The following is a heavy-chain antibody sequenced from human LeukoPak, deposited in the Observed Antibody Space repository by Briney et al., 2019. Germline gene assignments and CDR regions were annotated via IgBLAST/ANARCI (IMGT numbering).Heavy chain of an antibody. CDR3: ARTQTGGSGPFDY. V-gene: IGHV4-59*01. Sequence: SETLSLTCTVSGGSISSYYWGWIRQPPGKGLEWIGYIYYSGSTNYNPSLKSRVTISVDTSKNQFSLKLSSVTAADTAVYYCARTQTGGSGPFDYWGQGTLVTVSS. CDR1: GGSISSYY. J-gene: IGHJ4*02. D-gene: IGHD3-10*01. CDR2: IYYSGST.